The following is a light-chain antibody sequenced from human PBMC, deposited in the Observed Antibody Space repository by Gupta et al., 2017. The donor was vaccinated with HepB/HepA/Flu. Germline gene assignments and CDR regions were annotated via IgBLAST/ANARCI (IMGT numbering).Light chain of an antibody. Sequence: EILLPKFPGTWPCPPGEGPTSPCRPSKNINNNLPCYQQKLGQAPRRLIYDASTRATGTPARFSGSGSGTDFTLTISSLEPEDFAVYYCQQRGNWPLCSFGQGTKLEIK. CDR1: KNINNN. J-gene: IGKJ2*04. CDR3: QQRGNWPLCS. CDR2: DAS. V-gene: IGKV3-11*01.